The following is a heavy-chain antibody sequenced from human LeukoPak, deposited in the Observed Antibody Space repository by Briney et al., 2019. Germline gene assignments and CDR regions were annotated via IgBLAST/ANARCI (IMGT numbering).Heavy chain of an antibody. CDR1: GFTVSSNY. CDR2: IYSGGST. Sequence: GGSLRLSCAASGFTVSSNYMNWVRQAPGKGLEWVSVIYSGGSTYYADSVKGRFTISRDNSKNTLYLQMNSLRAEDTAVYYCAKLWRGSHPRYFDHWGQGTLVTVSS. CDR3: AKLWRGSHPRYFDH. V-gene: IGHV3-53*01. J-gene: IGHJ4*02. D-gene: IGHD1-26*01.